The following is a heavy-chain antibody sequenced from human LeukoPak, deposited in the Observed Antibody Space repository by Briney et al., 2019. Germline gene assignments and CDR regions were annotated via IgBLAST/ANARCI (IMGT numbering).Heavy chain of an antibody. D-gene: IGHD5-18*01. J-gene: IGHJ6*03. CDR1: GGSISSFY. V-gene: IGHV4-59*01. CDR3: ARTTEGGYTYGYFYYYYMDV. CDR2: IHYGGST. Sequence: PSETLSLTSTVSGGSISSFYWSRIRQPPGKGLEWIVYIHYGGSTNYNPSLESRVTISVDTSKNQFSLKLSSVTAADTAVYYCARTTEGGYTYGYFYYYYMDVWGKGTTVTISS.